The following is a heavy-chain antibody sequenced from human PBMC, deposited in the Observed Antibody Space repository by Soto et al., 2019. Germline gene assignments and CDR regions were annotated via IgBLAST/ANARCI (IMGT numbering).Heavy chain of an antibody. V-gene: IGHV3-23*01. Sequence: EVQLLESGGGWLQPGGSLRLSCAASGFTFSSYAMNWDRQPPGKGLEWVTGITGSGAGSYYSDSVKGRFTISRDNSKNTLYLQMNSLRAEDTAVYYCAKAYSNSWPNDWFDPWGQGTLVTVSS. CDR1: GFTFSSYA. J-gene: IGHJ5*02. D-gene: IGHD6-13*01. CDR3: AKAYSNSWPNDWFDP. CDR2: ITGSGAGS.